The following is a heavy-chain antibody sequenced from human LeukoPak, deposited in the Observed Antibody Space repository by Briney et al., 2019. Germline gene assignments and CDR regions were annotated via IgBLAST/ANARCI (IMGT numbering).Heavy chain of an antibody. CDR3: ARDLGYSGSYREDH. V-gene: IGHV3-7*01. Sequence: GGSLRLSCAASGFSFNAYWMAWVRQAPGKGLEWVANIKQDGSEKYYVDSVKGRFTISRDNAKNSLYLQMNSLRAEDTAVYYCARDLGYSGSYREDHWGQGTLVTVSS. J-gene: IGHJ4*02. CDR2: IKQDGSEK. D-gene: IGHD1-26*01. CDR1: GFSFNAYW.